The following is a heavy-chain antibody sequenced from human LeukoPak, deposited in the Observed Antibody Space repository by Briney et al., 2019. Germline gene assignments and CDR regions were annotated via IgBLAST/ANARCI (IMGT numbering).Heavy chain of an antibody. D-gene: IGHD3-3*01. J-gene: IGHJ5*02. V-gene: IGHV4-59*11. CDR1: GGSISSHY. Sequence: SETLSLTCTVSGGSISSHYWSWIRQPPGKGLEWIGYIYYSGSTNYNPSLKSRVTISVDTSKNQFSLKLSSVTAADTAVYYCAREGVYYDFWSSYYHRFDPWGQGTLVTVSS. CDR3: AREGVYYDFWSSYYHRFDP. CDR2: IYYSGST.